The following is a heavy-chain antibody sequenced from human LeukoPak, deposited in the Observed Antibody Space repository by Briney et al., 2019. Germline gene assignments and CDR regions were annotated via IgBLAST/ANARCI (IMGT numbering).Heavy chain of an antibody. D-gene: IGHD2-21*02. Sequence: GGSLRLSCAAPGFTFSSYSMNWVRQAPGKGLEWVSSISSSSSYIYYADSVKGRFTISRDNAKNSLYLQMNSLRAEDTAVYYCASLSETDFPGNWFDPWGQGTLVTVSS. CDR1: GFTFSSYS. J-gene: IGHJ5*02. CDR3: ASLSETDFPGNWFDP. V-gene: IGHV3-21*01. CDR2: ISSSSSYI.